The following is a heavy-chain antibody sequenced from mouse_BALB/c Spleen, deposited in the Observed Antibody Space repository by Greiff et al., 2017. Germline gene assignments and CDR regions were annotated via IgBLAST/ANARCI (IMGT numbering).Heavy chain of an antibody. CDR3: TRFTTGLAY. V-gene: IGHV1-15*01. D-gene: IGHD1-1*01. Sequence: QVQLQQSGAELVRPGASVTLSCKASGYTFTDYEMHWVKQTPVHGLEWIGAIDPETGGTAYNQKFKGKATLTADKSSSTAYMELRSLTSEDSAVYYCTRFTTGLAYWGQGTLVTVSA. J-gene: IGHJ3*01. CDR1: GYTFTDYE. CDR2: IDPETGGT.